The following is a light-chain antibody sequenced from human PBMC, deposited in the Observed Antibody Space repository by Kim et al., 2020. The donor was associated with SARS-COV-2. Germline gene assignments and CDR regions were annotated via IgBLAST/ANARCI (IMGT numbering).Light chain of an antibody. V-gene: IGLV1-44*01. CDR3: AAWDASLNGVV. CDR1: SSNIGNNT. CDR2: SNN. J-gene: IGLJ2*01. Sequence: ELTQPPSASGTPGQRVTISCSGSSSNIGNNTVNWYQQLPGTAPKLLIYSNNQRPSGVPDRFSGSKSGTSASLAISGLQSDDEADYYCAAWDASLNGVVFGGGTQLTVL.